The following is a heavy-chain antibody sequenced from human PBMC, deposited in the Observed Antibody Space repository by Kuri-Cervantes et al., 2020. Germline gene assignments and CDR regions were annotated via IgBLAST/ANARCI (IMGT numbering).Heavy chain of an antibody. D-gene: IGHD3-3*01. J-gene: IGHJ6*02. CDR2: ISYDGSNK. CDR3: AKGRDFWSGSDYYYYGRDV. V-gene: IGHV3-30*18. CDR1: GFTFSSYG. Sequence: GESLKISCAASGFTFSSYGMHWVRQAPGKGLEWVAVISYDGSNKYYSDSVKDRFTISRDNSKNTLYLQMNSLRAEDTAVYYCAKGRDFWSGSDYYYYGRDVWGQGTTVTVSS.